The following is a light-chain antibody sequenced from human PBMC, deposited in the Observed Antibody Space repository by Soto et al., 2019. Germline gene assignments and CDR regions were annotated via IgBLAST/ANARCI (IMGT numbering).Light chain of an antibody. CDR1: RSVLYKSNNKNH. V-gene: IGKV3-11*01. J-gene: IGKJ3*01. CDR2: DAS. Sequence: IVMTKSPDSLAVSLGERATMNCKCSRSVLYKSNNKNHLAWYQQKPGQAPRLLIYDASNRATGIPARFSGSGSVTDFTLTISSLEPEDFAVYYCQQRSNWATFGPGTKVDI. CDR3: QQRSNWAT.